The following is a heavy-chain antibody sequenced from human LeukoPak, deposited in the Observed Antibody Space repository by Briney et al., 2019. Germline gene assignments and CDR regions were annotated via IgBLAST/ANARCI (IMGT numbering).Heavy chain of an antibody. CDR1: GCTFSSYG. V-gene: IGHV3-30*02. D-gene: IGHD2-2*01. CDR2: IRYDGSNK. J-gene: IGHJ6*03. Sequence: GGSLRLSCAASGCTFSSYGMHWVRQAPGKGLEWVAFIRYDGSNKYYADYVKGRFTIPRDNSKNTLYLQMNSLRAEDTAVYYCAKDLCSSTSCRLKSYYMDVWGKGTTVTVSS. CDR3: AKDLCSSTSCRLKSYYMDV.